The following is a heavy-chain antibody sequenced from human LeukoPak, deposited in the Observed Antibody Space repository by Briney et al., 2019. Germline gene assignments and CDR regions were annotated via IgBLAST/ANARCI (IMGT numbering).Heavy chain of an antibody. J-gene: IGHJ5*02. CDR1: GDSISSYY. Sequence: SETLSLTCTVPGDSISSYYWSWIRQPAGKGLEWIGRIYTSGSTNYNPSLKSRVTISVDKSKNQFSLKLSSVTAADTAVYYCARSLLTRFDPWGQGTLVTVSS. CDR2: IYTSGST. V-gene: IGHV4-4*07. CDR3: ARSLLTRFDP.